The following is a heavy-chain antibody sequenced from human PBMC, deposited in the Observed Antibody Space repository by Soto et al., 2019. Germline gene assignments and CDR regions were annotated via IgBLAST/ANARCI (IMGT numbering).Heavy chain of an antibody. D-gene: IGHD2-15*01. J-gene: IGHJ6*03. V-gene: IGHV3-13*01. CDR1: GFTLSTYD. CDR3: VKGPHSASRYYYLAV. Sequence: PGGSLRLSCAASGFTLSTYDMHWVRQATGKGLEWVAALSYAGDTYYPGSVKGRFTVSRESAKNSLYLQMNSLTAGDTAVYYCVKGPHSASRYYYLAVWTKRTTVTVSS. CDR2: LSYAGDT.